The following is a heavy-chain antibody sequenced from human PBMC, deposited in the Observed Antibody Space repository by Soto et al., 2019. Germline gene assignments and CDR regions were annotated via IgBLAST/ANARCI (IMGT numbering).Heavy chain of an antibody. D-gene: IGHD3-22*01. CDR2: ISGSGGST. Sequence: EVQLLESGGGLVQPGGSLRLSCAASGFTFSSYAMSWVRQAPGKGLEWVSAISGSGGSTYYADSVKGRFTISRDNSKNTLYLQMNSLRAEDMAVYYCAKDQEEGYYDSSGTLDYWGQGTLVTVSS. V-gene: IGHV3-23*01. CDR3: AKDQEEGYYDSSGTLDY. CDR1: GFTFSSYA. J-gene: IGHJ4*02.